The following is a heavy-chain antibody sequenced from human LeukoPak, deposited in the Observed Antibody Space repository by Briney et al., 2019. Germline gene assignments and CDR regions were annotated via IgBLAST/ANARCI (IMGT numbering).Heavy chain of an antibody. Sequence: PSETLSLTCTVSGGSMSRYYWRWIPQPPGEALEKIGYIYYSGSTNYNPSLKSRVTISVDPSKNQFSLKLSSVTAADTAVYYCARDSTMVRGVIGYFDCWGQGTLVTVSS. CDR1: GGSMSRYY. V-gene: IGHV4-59*01. CDR2: IYYSGST. CDR3: ARDSTMVRGVIGYFDC. J-gene: IGHJ4*02. D-gene: IGHD3-10*01.